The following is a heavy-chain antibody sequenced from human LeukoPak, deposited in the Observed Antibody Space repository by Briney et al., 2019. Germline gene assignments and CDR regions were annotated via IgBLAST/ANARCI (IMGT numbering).Heavy chain of an antibody. Sequence: GGSLRLSCAASGFRFSSYSMHWVRQAPGKGLEWVAVISYDGSNKYYADSVKGRFTISRDKSKNTLDLQMNSLRAEDSAVYYCAKDRAVAGKEFHYWGQGTLVTVSS. J-gene: IGHJ4*02. CDR2: ISYDGSNK. CDR1: GFRFSSYS. V-gene: IGHV3-30*18. D-gene: IGHD6-19*01. CDR3: AKDRAVAGKEFHY.